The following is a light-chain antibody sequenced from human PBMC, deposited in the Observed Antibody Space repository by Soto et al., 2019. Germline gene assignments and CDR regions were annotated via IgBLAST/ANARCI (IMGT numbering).Light chain of an antibody. J-gene: IGLJ1*01. CDR3: SSYTSSSTYV. CDR2: DVS. V-gene: IGLV2-14*01. Sequence: ALTQPASVSGSPGQSITISCTGTSSDVGGYNYVSWYQQHPGKVPKLMIYDVSNRPSGVSNRFSGSKSGNTASLTISGLQGEDEADYYCSSYTSSSTYVFGTGTKVTVL. CDR1: SSDVGGYNY.